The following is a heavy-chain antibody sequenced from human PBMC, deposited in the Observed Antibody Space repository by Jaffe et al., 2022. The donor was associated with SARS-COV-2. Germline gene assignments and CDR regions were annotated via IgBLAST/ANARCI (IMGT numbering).Heavy chain of an antibody. CDR2: IKYSGTT. J-gene: IGHJ4*02. CDR1: GGSISSGNYW. V-gene: IGHV4-39*01. Sequence: QLQLQESGPGLVKASETLSLTCTVSGGSISSGNYWWTWVRRPPGKRLEWIGIIKYSGTTYYNPSLESRVVMSVDTSKSQFSLKLNSLTAADTAVYYCARAVQVTGSSLINYWGQGTLVTVSS. CDR3: ARAVQVTGSSLINY. D-gene: IGHD2-15*01.